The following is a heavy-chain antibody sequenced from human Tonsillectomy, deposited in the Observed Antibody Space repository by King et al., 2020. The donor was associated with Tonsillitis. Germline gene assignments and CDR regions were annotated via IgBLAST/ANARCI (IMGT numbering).Heavy chain of an antibody. CDR2: IYSGGST. CDR3: ARDRGLSLYYYYGMDV. J-gene: IGHJ6*02. Sequence: VQLVESGGGLIQPGGSLRLSCAASGFTVSSNYMSWVRQAPGKGLEWVSVIYSGGSTYYADSVKGRFTISRDNSKNTLYLQMNSLRAEDTAVYYCARDRGLSLYYYYGMDVWGHGTTVTVSS. V-gene: IGHV3-53*01. CDR1: GFTVSSNY. D-gene: IGHD3-10*01.